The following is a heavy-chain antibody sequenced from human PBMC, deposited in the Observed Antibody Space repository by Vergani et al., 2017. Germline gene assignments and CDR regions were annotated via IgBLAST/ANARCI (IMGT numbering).Heavy chain of an antibody. CDR3: AGEGDCSSRGCYAIGY. Sequence: EVQLVESGGGLVQPGGSLRLSCAASGFTFSNYWMSWVRQAPGKGLEWVANIKQDGSEKYYVDSVKGRFTISRDNAKKSLYLQMNSLRAEDTAVYYCAGEGDCSSRGCYAIGYWGQGTLVTVSS. V-gene: IGHV3-7*01. CDR2: IKQDGSEK. J-gene: IGHJ4*02. CDR1: GFTFSNYW. D-gene: IGHD2-2*01.